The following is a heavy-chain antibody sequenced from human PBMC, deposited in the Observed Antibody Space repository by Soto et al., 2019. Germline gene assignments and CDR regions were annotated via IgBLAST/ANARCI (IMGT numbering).Heavy chain of an antibody. CDR1: GFTFTSSA. CDR2: IVVGSGNT. CDR3: AAALGGGYSGSGKDY. Sequence: GASVKVSCKASGFTFTSSAMQWVRQARGQRLEWIGWIVVGSGNTNYAQKFQERVTITRDMSTSTAYMELSSLRSEDTAVYYCAAALGGGYSGSGKDYWGQGTLVTVSS. V-gene: IGHV1-58*02. D-gene: IGHD5-12*01. J-gene: IGHJ4*02.